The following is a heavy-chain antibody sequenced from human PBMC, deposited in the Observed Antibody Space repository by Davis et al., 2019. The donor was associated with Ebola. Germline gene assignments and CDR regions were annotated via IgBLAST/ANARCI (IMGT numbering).Heavy chain of an antibody. CDR3: AREGYSSGWPSSYYYYGMDV. V-gene: IGHV3-7*01. J-gene: IGHJ6*02. D-gene: IGHD6-19*01. Sequence: GGSLRLSCAASGFIFSSYWMSWVRQAPGKGLEWVANIKQDGSEKYYVDSVKGRFTISRDNAKNSLYLQMNSLRAEDTAVYYCAREGYSSGWPSSYYYYGMDVWGQGTTVTVSS. CDR2: IKQDGSEK. CDR1: GFIFSSYW.